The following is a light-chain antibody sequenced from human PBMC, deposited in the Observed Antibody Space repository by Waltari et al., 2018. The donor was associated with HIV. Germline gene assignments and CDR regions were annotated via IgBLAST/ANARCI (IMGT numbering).Light chain of an antibody. CDR2: AAS. CDR3: QQYYSTPIT. CDR1: QGISNS. Sequence: RVTITCRASQGISNSLAWYQQKPGKAPKLLLYAASRLESGVPSRFSGSGSGTDYTLTISSLQPEDFATYYCQQYYSTPITFGQGTRLEIK. J-gene: IGKJ5*01. V-gene: IGKV1-NL1*01.